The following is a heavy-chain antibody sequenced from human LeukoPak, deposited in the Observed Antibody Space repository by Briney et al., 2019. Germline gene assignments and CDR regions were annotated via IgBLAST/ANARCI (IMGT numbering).Heavy chain of an antibody. J-gene: IGHJ6*02. CDR1: GFTFSSYA. CDR2: ISGSGGST. Sequence: GGSLRLSCAASGFTFSSYAMSWVRQAPGKGLEWVSAISGSGGSTYYADSVKGRFTISRDNSKNTLYLQMNSLRAEDTAVYYCAKDLRVNVVVPAVSYYYYYYGMDVWGQGTTVTVSS. V-gene: IGHV3-23*01. D-gene: IGHD2-2*01. CDR3: AKDLRVNVVVPAVSYYYYYYGMDV.